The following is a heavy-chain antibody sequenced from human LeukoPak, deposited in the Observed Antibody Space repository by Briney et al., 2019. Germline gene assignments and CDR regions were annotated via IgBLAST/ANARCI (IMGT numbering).Heavy chain of an antibody. Sequence: PGGSLRLYCAASGFTFSSYSMNWVRQAPGKGLEWVSSISSSSSYIYYADSVKGRFTISRDNAKNSLYLQMNSLRAEDTAVYYCARDPTSGYDFWSGTDDYWGQGTLVTVSS. D-gene: IGHD3-3*01. CDR2: ISSSSSYI. CDR3: ARDPTSGYDFWSGTDDY. J-gene: IGHJ4*02. CDR1: GFTFSSYS. V-gene: IGHV3-21*01.